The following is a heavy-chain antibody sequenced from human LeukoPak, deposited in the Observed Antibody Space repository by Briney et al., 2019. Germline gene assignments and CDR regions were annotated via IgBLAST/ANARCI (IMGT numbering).Heavy chain of an antibody. Sequence: ASVKVSCKTSGYTFTSYGISWVRQAPGQGLEWMGWINPYNGKTSYAQKNQGRVTMTTDTSTSTAYMELRSLRSDDTAVYYCARELFGRFEYWGQGTTVTVSS. CDR1: GYTFTSYG. CDR2: INPYNGKT. CDR3: ARELFGRFEY. J-gene: IGHJ4*03. D-gene: IGHD3-10*01. V-gene: IGHV1-18*01.